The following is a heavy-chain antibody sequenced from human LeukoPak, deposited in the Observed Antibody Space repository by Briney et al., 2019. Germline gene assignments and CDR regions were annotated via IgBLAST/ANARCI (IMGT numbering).Heavy chain of an antibody. CDR1: GFTFSGYY. Sequence: GSLRLSCAASGFTFSGYYMTWIRQAPGKGLEWLSYISSSGAGIYYADSVKGRFTISRDNAKNLLYLQMNSLRAEDTAVYYCARETKYFFDPWGQGALVTVSS. CDR3: ARETKYFFDP. V-gene: IGHV3-11*01. D-gene: IGHD3-9*01. CDR2: ISSSGAGI. J-gene: IGHJ5*02.